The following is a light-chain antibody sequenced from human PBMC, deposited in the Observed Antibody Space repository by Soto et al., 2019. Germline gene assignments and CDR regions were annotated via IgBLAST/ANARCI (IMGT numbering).Light chain of an antibody. CDR1: SSDVGSYNR. V-gene: IGLV2-18*02. Sequence: QSALTQPPSVSGSPGQSVAISCTGTSSDVGSYNRVSWYQQPPGTAPKLMIYDVNNRPSGAPDRFSGSKSGNTASLTISGLQAEDEADYYCSSYTISSTYVFGTGTKVTVL. J-gene: IGLJ1*01. CDR2: DVN. CDR3: SSYTISSTYV.